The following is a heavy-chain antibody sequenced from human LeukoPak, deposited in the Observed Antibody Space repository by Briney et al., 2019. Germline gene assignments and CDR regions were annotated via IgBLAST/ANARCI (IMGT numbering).Heavy chain of an antibody. D-gene: IGHD3-22*01. CDR2: ISGSGGST. CDR3: AKSEVMYYYGSSGYSFDY. J-gene: IGHJ4*02. Sequence: GGSLRLSCAASGFTFSSYGMHWVRQAPGKGLEWVSAISGSGGSTYYADSVKGRFTISRDNSKNTLYLQMNSLRAEDTAVYYCAKSEVMYYYGSSGYSFDYWGQGTLVTVSS. V-gene: IGHV3-23*01. CDR1: GFTFSSYG.